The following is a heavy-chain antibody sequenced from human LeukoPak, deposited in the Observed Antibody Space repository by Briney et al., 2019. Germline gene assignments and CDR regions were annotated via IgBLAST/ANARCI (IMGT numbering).Heavy chain of an antibody. CDR1: GFTFSSYG. CDR2: ISYDGSNK. J-gene: IGHJ4*02. CDR3: AKAALYYYDSSGYHDY. V-gene: IGHV3-30*18. Sequence: PGRSLRLSCAASGFTFSSYGMHWVRQAPGKGLEWVAIISYDGSNKYYADSVKGRFTISRDNSMNTLYLQMNSLRTEDTAVYYCAKAALYYYDSSGYHDYWGQGTLVTVSS. D-gene: IGHD3-22*01.